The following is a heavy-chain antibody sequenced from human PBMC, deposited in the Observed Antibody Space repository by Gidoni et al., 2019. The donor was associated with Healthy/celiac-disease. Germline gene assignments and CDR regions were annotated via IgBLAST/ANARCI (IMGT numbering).Heavy chain of an antibody. J-gene: IGHJ4*02. V-gene: IGHV5-10-1*03. CDR2: IDPSDSYT. CDR3: ASQAFMFGASSPFDY. D-gene: IGHD3-10*02. CDR1: GYSFTSYW. Sequence: EVQLVQSGAEVKKPGESLRISCKGSGYSFTSYWISWVRQMPGKGLEWMGRIDPSDSYTNYSPSFQGHVTISADKSISTAYLQWSSLKASDTAMYYCASQAFMFGASSPFDYWGQGTLVTVSS.